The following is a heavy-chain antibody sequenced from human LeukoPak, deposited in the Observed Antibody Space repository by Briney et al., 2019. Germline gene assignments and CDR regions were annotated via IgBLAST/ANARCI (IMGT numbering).Heavy chain of an antibody. V-gene: IGHV4-59*01. CDR3: ARDRISSGGLYYYYMDV. J-gene: IGHJ6*03. D-gene: IGHD6-6*01. Sequence: SETLSLTCTVSGGSISSYYWSWIRQPPGKGLEWIGYIYYSGSTNYNPSLKSRVTISVDTCKNQFSLKLSYVAAADTAVYYCARDRISSGGLYYYYMDVWGKGTTVTVSS. CDR1: GGSISSYY. CDR2: IYYSGST.